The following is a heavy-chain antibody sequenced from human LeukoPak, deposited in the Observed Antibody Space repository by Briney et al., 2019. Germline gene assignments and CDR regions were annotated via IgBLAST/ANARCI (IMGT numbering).Heavy chain of an antibody. J-gene: IGHJ4*02. CDR1: GGSIDITNY. Sequence: SETLSLTCGVSGGSIDITNYWSWVRQAPGRGLEWIGEISHDGTTNYNSSLRSRVAMSFDRANNQFSLSLTSVTAADTAVYYCTRENRPFCPFAYWGQGVLVTVSS. CDR3: TRENRPFCPFAY. V-gene: IGHV4-4*02. D-gene: IGHD2/OR15-2a*01. CDR2: ISHDGTT.